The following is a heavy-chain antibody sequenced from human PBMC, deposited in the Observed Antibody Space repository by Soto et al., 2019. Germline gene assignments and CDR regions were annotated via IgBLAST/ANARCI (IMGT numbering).Heavy chain of an antibody. CDR1: GFTVSSNY. CDR3: AREAPGQYFDL. CDR2: IYSGDGT. J-gene: IGHJ2*01. Sequence: EVQLVESGGGLVQPGGSLRLSCSVSGFTVSSNYMSWVRQAPGKGLGWVSVIYSGDGTYYADSVKGRFTISRHNSKNMLYLQMNSLRTEDTAVYYCAREAPGQYFDLWGRGTLVTVSS. V-gene: IGHV3-53*04.